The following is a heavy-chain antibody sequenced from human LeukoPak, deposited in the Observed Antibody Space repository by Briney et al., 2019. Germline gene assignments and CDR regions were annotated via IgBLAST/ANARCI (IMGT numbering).Heavy chain of an antibody. CDR2: IKQDGREK. Sequence: GGSLRLSCAASGSTLSEFWMNWVRQAPGKGLEWVANIKQDGREKNDVDSVKGRFTISRDNAKNSAYLQMNNLRDDDTAVYYCVGGYGWLPDYWGQGTLVTVSS. J-gene: IGHJ4*02. CDR1: GSTLSEFW. D-gene: IGHD6-19*01. V-gene: IGHV3-7*04. CDR3: VGGYGWLPDY.